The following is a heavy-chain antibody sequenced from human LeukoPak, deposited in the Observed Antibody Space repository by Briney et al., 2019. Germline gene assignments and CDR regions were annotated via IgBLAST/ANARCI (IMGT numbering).Heavy chain of an antibody. CDR3: ASGGGGSRRQFDY. Sequence: ASXFTVXSXXMSGXXXXPXXGXXXVSVIYSGGSTYYADSVKGRFTISRDNSKNTLYLQMNSLRAEDMAEYYCASGGGGSRRQFDYWGQGTLVTVSS. D-gene: IGHD2-15*01. J-gene: IGHJ4*02. CDR1: XFTVXSXX. V-gene: IGHV3-66*01. CDR2: IYSGGST.